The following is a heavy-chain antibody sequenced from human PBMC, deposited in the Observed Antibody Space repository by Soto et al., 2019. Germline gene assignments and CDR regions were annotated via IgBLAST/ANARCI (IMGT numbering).Heavy chain of an antibody. Sequence: GGSLRLSCAASGFTFSSYAMHWVRQAPGKGLEWVAVISYDGSNKYYADSVKGRFTISRDNSKNTLYLQMNSLRAEDTAVYYCARSLLRYFDWLSHYGMDVWGQGTTVTVS. CDR3: ARSLLRYFDWLSHYGMDV. V-gene: IGHV3-30-3*01. CDR2: ISYDGSNK. CDR1: GFTFSSYA. D-gene: IGHD3-9*01. J-gene: IGHJ6*02.